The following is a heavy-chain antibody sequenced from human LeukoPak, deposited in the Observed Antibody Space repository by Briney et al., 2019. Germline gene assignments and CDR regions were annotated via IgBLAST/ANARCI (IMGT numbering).Heavy chain of an antibody. D-gene: IGHD2-2*01. Sequence: GASVKVSCKASGYTFTSYDISWVRQATGQGLEWMGWINPNSGNTGYAQKFQCRVTMTRNTSISTAYMELSSLRSEDTAVYYCARVPLGGCSSTSCSRITWFDPWGQGTLVTVSS. CDR1: GYTFTSYD. J-gene: IGHJ5*02. CDR2: INPNSGNT. V-gene: IGHV1-8*01. CDR3: ARVPLGGCSSTSCSRITWFDP.